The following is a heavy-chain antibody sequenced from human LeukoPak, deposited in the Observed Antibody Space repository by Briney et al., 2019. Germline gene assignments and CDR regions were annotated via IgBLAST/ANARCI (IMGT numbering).Heavy chain of an antibody. D-gene: IGHD3-10*01. CDR1: GYRFTSYW. Sequence: GASLQISFKGSGYRFTSYWIGWERQLPGKGLEWMGIIYPGDSDTRYSPSFQGQVTISADKSISTAYLQWSSLKASDTAMYYCARDMIRGYFDYWGQGTLVTVSS. V-gene: IGHV5-51*01. CDR3: ARDMIRGYFDY. CDR2: IYPGDSDT. J-gene: IGHJ4*02.